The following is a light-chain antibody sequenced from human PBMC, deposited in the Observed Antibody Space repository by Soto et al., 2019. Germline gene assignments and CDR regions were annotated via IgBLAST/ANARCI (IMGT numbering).Light chain of an antibody. CDR2: AAS. CDR3: QQYDNWPAYT. J-gene: IGKJ2*01. CDR1: QSVGTN. Sequence: IVMTQSPATLSVSPGERATLSCRASQSVGTNLAWFQQRPGQGPRLLIYAASTRATGIPARFSGSGSGTEFTLTISSLQSEDFAIYHCQQYDNWPAYTFGQGTKLDLK. V-gene: IGKV3-15*01.